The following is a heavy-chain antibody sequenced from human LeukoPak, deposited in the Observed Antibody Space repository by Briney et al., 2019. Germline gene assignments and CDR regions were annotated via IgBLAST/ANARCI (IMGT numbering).Heavy chain of an antibody. V-gene: IGHV1-69*05. Sequence: GASVKVSCKASGGTFSSYAISWVRQAPGQGLEWMGRIIPIFGTANYAQKFQGGVTITTDESTSTAYMELSSLRSEDTAVYYCAREIYSGAFDIWGQGTMVTVSS. J-gene: IGHJ3*02. CDR1: GGTFSSYA. D-gene: IGHD5-12*01. CDR2: IIPIFGTA. CDR3: AREIYSGAFDI.